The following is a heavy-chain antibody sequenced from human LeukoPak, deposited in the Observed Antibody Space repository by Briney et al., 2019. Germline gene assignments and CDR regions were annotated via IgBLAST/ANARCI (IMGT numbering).Heavy chain of an antibody. CDR2: TYTSGRT. D-gene: IGHD2-15*01. CDR1: GGSISSYY. Sequence: SETLSLTCTVSGGSISSYYWSWIRQPPGKGLEWIGCTYTSGRTNYNPSLKSRVTMSVDTSMNQFSLKLSSVTAADTAVYYCARDSCSGGSCYMYNWFDPWGQGTLVTVSS. CDR3: ARDSCSGGSCYMYNWFDP. J-gene: IGHJ5*02. V-gene: IGHV4-4*07.